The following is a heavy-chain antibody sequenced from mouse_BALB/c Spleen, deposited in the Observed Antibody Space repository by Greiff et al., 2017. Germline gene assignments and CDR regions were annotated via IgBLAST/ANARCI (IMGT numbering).Heavy chain of an antibody. CDR3: APHLLWLRRRGDYYAMDY. CDR1: GFNIKDTY. Sequence: VQLQQSGAELVKPGASVKLSCTASGFNIKDTYMHWVKQRPEQGLEWIGRIDPANGNTKYDPKFQGKATITADTSSNTAYLQLSSLTSEDTAVYYCAPHLLWLRRRGDYYAMDYWGQGTSVTVSS. V-gene: IGHV14-3*02. J-gene: IGHJ4*01. D-gene: IGHD2-2*01. CDR2: IDPANGNT.